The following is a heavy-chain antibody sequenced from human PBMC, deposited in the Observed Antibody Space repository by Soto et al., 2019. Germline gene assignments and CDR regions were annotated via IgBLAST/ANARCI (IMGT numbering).Heavy chain of an antibody. CDR2: ISSSSSYI. CDR3: ARGITMVRGYDP. D-gene: IGHD3-10*01. J-gene: IGHJ5*02. V-gene: IGHV3-21*01. CDR1: GFTFSSYS. Sequence: PGGSLRLSCAASGFTFSSYSMNWVRQAPGKGLEWVSSISSSSSYIYYADSVKGRFTISRDNAKNSLYLQMNSLRAEDTAVYYCARGITMVRGYDPWGQGTQVTVSS.